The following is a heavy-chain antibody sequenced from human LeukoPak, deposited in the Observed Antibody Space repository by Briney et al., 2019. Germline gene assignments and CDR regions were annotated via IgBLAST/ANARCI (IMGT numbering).Heavy chain of an antibody. J-gene: IGHJ6*02. CDR3: ARTYYYGSGSYPFPYGMDV. D-gene: IGHD3-10*01. Sequence: GESLKISCKGSGYSFTSYWIGWVRQMPGKGLEWMGIIYPGDSDTRYSPSFQGQVTISADKSISTAYLQWSSLKAPDTAMYYCARTYYYGSGSYPFPYGMDVWGQGTTVTVSS. CDR2: IYPGDSDT. V-gene: IGHV5-51*01. CDR1: GYSFTSYW.